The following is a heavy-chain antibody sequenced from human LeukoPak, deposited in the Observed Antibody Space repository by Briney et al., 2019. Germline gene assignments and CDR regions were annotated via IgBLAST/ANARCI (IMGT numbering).Heavy chain of an antibody. V-gene: IGHV3-48*01. CDR1: GFTFSSYS. Sequence: GGSLRLSCAASGFTFSSYSMNWVRQAPGKGLEWVSYISSSSSTIYYADSVKGRFTISRDNAKNPLYLQMNSLRAEDTAVYYCARIIQSGSYYSLFDYWGQGTLVTVSS. CDR2: ISSSSSTI. D-gene: IGHD1-26*01. CDR3: ARIIQSGSYYSLFDY. J-gene: IGHJ4*02.